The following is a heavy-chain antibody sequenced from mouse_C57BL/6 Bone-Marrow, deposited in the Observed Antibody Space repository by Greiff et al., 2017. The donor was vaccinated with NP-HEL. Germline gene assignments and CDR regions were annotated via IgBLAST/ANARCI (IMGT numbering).Heavy chain of an antibody. D-gene: IGHD1-1*01. CDR1: GYTFTSYG. J-gene: IGHJ1*03. Sequence: QVQLQQSGAELARPGASVKLSCTASGYTFTSYGISWVKQRTGQGLEWIGEIYPRSGNTYYNEKFKGQATLTADKSSSTAYMALRSLTSVDSAVYVCATDYYGSSYWYFDVWGTGTTVTVSS. CDR2: IYPRSGNT. V-gene: IGHV1-81*01. CDR3: ATDYYGSSYWYFDV.